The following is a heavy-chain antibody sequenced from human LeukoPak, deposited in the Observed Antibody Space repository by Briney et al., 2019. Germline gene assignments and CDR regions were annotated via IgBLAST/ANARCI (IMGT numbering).Heavy chain of an antibody. V-gene: IGHV3-48*01. CDR2: ISSSSSTI. Sequence: GSLRLSCAASGFTFSDYNMNWVRQAPGKGLEWVSYISSSSSTIYYADSVKGRFTISRDNAKNSLYLQMNSLRAEDTAVYYCARDQIAVAGTFDYWGQGTLVTVSS. CDR3: ARDQIAVAGTFDY. J-gene: IGHJ4*02. CDR1: GFTFSDYN. D-gene: IGHD6-19*01.